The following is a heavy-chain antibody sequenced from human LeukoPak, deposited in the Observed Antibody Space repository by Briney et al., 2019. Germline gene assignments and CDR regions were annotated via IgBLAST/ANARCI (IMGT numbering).Heavy chain of an antibody. CDR1: GFTFSSYG. J-gene: IGHJ6*02. CDR3: AKVMTTVINYYYYYGMDA. CDR2: ISYDGSNK. D-gene: IGHD4-17*01. Sequence: GGSLRLSFAASGFTFSSYGMHWVRQAPGKGLEWVAVISYDGSNKYYADSVKGRFTISRDNSKNTLYLQMNSLRAENTAVYYCAKVMTTVINYYYYYGMDAWGQGTTVTVSS. V-gene: IGHV3-30*18.